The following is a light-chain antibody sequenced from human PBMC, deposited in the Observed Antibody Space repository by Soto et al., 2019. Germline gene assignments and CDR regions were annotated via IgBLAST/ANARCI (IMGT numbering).Light chain of an antibody. CDR1: QTITSW. J-gene: IGKJ1*01. CDR2: KAY. CDR3: QHYNSYSEA. V-gene: IGKV1-5*03. Sequence: DIQMTQSPSALSASVGDRVTITGRASQTITSWLAWYQQKPGKAHKILIYKAYTLKSGVQSRFSGSGSGTEFTLTISSLQPDDFATYYCQHYNSYSEAFGQGTKGDIK.